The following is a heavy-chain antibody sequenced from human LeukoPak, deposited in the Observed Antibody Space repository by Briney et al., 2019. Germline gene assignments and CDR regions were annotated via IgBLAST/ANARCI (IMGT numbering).Heavy chain of an antibody. V-gene: IGHV5-10-1*01. Sequence: GESLKISCQGSGYNLTSYWITLVRQMPGKGLERMGRIDPSDSYTNYSPSFQGHVTISADKSISTAYLQWISLKASDTAMYYCARPQLNRYYGVDVWGQGTTVTVSS. CDR2: IDPSDSYT. D-gene: IGHD1-1*01. CDR3: ARPQLNRYYGVDV. J-gene: IGHJ6*02. CDR1: GYNLTSYW.